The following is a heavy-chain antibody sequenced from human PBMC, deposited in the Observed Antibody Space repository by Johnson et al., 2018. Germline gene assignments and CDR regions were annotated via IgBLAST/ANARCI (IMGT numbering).Heavy chain of an antibody. CDR2: ISYSGST. CDR1: GGSFSSRY. Sequence: QVQLQESGPGLVKPSETLSLTCTVSGGSFSSRYWSWIRPPPGKGLEWIGYISYSGSTNYNPSLKSRVTISVDTSKNQFSLKLNSGTAADTAGYYCARGGGADYYYGMDVWGQGTTVTVSS. V-gene: IGHV4-59*11. J-gene: IGHJ6*02. CDR3: ARGGGADYYYGMDV. D-gene: IGHD1-26*01.